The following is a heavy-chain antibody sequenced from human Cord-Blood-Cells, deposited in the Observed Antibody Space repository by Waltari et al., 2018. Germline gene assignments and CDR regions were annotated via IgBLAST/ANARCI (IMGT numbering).Heavy chain of an antibody. CDR1: GYTFTGYS. V-gene: IGHV1-2*04. Sequence: QVQLVQSGAEVKKPGAAVKVSCTASGYTFTGYSMHWVRQAPGQGPVWMGGINPNNGGKNYAQKFQGWVTMTRDTSISTAYMELSRRRSDDTAVYYCARLGSPGDREDYWGQGTLVTVSS. D-gene: IGHD7-27*01. J-gene: IGHJ4*02. CDR2: INPNNGGK. CDR3: ARLGSPGDREDY.